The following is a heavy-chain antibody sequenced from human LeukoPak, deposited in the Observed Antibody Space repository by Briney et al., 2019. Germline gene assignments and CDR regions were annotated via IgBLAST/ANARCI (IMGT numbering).Heavy chain of an antibody. D-gene: IGHD5-18*01. CDR2: ISYDGSNK. V-gene: IGHV3-30*19. CDR3: ARALPNVDTAMVTLDY. Sequence: GGSLRLSCAASGFTFSSYGMHWVRQAPGKGLEWVAVISYDGSNKYYADSVKGRFTISRDNSKNTLYLQMNSLRAEDTAVYYCARALPNVDTAMVTLDYWGQGTLVTVSS. J-gene: IGHJ4*02. CDR1: GFTFSSYG.